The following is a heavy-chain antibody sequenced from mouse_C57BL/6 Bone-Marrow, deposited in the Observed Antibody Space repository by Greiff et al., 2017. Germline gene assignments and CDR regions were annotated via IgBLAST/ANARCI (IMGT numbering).Heavy chain of an antibody. CDR1: GYSFTSYY. Sequence: VKLMESGPELVKPGASVKISCKASGYSFTSYYIHWVKQRPGQGLEWIGWIYPGSGNTKYNEKFKGKATLTADTSSSTAYMQLSSLTSEDSAVYYCARWGGGDYFDYWGQGTTLTVSS. J-gene: IGHJ2*01. CDR3: ARWGGGDYFDY. V-gene: IGHV1-66*01. CDR2: IYPGSGNT. D-gene: IGHD1-1*02.